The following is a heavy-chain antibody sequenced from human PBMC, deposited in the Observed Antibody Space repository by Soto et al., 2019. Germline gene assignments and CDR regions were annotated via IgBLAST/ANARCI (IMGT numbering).Heavy chain of an antibody. CDR2: MNPNSGNT. CDR1: GYTFTSYD. J-gene: IGHJ4*02. D-gene: IGHD6-19*01. Sequence: QVQLVQSGAEVKKPGASVKVSCKASGYTFTSYDINWVRQATGQGLEWMGWMNPNSGNTGYAQKFQGRVTMTRNTAISTADREQSSLKSEETAGYCCAGEVAGYVGNWGQGTRVTVSS. CDR3: AGEVAGYVGN. V-gene: IGHV1-8*01.